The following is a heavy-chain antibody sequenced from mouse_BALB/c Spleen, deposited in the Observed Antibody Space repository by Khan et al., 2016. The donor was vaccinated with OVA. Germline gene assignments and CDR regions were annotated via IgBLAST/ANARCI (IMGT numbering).Heavy chain of an antibody. Sequence: EVELVESGGGLVQPGGSLRLSCATSGFTFTDYYMTWVRQPPGEALEWLGFIANKADGYRTEYSASVKGRFTFSRDTSQNILYLQMTTLRPADSGTYYCARDQVGSYFDYWGQGTTLTVSS. CDR3: ARDQVGSYFDY. V-gene: IGHV7-3*02. J-gene: IGHJ2*01. CDR1: GFTFTDYY. CDR2: IANKADGYRT. D-gene: IGHD4-1*02.